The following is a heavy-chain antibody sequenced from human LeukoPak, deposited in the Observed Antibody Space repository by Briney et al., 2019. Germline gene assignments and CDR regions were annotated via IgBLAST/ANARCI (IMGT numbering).Heavy chain of an antibody. Sequence: PSGTLSLTCAVSGGSIRSSNWWSWVRQPLGKGLEWIGSIYYSGSTYYNPSLKSRVTISVDTSKNQFSLKLSSVTAADTAVYYCARSAGDWGQGTLVTVSS. V-gene: IGHV4-4*02. D-gene: IGHD3-10*01. J-gene: IGHJ4*02. CDR3: ARSAGD. CDR1: GGSIRSSNW. CDR2: IYYSGST.